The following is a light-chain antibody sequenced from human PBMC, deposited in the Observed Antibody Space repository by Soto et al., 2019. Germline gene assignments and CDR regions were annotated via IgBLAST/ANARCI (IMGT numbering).Light chain of an antibody. CDR1: QSVSNNY. Sequence: EVALTHYPGTLSLSPGERATLSCRASQSVSNNYLAWYQQKPGQAPRLLIYGASNRATGIPDRFSGSGSGTDFTLTISRLEPDDFAVYYAQQDGSSGTFGQGTKVDIK. V-gene: IGKV3-20*01. J-gene: IGKJ1*01. CDR3: QQDGSSGT. CDR2: GAS.